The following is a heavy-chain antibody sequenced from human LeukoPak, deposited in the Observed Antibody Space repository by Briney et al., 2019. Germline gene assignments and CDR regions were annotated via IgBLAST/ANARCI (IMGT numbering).Heavy chain of an antibody. CDR1: GFTFISYA. Sequence: GSLRLSCAASGFTFISYAMTWVRQAPGKGLQWVSAISGSGGSTYYADSVKGRFTISRDNSKNTLYMQMNSLRAEDTAVYYCAKRTMTKSFDYWGQGTLVTVSS. CDR2: ISGSGGST. J-gene: IGHJ4*02. D-gene: IGHD3-3*01. V-gene: IGHV3-23*01. CDR3: AKRTMTKSFDY.